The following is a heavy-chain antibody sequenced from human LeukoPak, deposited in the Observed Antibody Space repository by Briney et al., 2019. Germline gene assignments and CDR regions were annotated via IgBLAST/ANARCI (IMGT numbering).Heavy chain of an antibody. CDR3: ARDGALYCSGGSCGMDV. CDR2: ISAYNGNT. D-gene: IGHD2-15*01. CDR1: GYTFTSYG. Sequence: ASVKVSCKASGYTFTSYGISWVRQAPGQGLEWMGWISAYNGNTNYAQKLQGRVTMTTDTSTSTAYMELRSLRSDDTAVYYCARDGALYCSGGSCGMDVWGQGTTVTVSS. J-gene: IGHJ6*02. V-gene: IGHV1-18*01.